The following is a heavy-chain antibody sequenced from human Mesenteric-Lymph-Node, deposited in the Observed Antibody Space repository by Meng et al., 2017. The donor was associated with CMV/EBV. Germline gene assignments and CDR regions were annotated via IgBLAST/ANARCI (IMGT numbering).Heavy chain of an antibody. CDR3: ARVDETDITIVRGVIDY. CDR1: GYTFTSFG. CDR2: ISANNGNT. V-gene: IGHV1-18*04. Sequence: GYTFTSFGISWVRQAPGQGLEWMGWISANNGNTKYAQKFQGRVTMTTDTSTNTAYMELRSLRSDDTAIYYCARVDETDITIVRGVIDYWGQGTLVTVSS. D-gene: IGHD3-10*01. J-gene: IGHJ4*02.